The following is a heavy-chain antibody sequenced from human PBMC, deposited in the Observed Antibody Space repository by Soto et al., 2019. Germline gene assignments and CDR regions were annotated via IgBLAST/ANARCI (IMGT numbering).Heavy chain of an antibody. D-gene: IGHD6-13*01. CDR2: IKSKTDGGTT. CDR3: TTDHVGTSTWYFAYDI. V-gene: IGHV3-15*07. CDR1: GFTFANAW. Sequence: GGSLRLSCAASGFTFANAWMHWVRQAPGKGLEWVGRIKSKTDGGTTDYTAPVKGRFSISRDDSKNTLYLQMNSLQTEDTAVYFCTTDHVGTSTWYFAYDIWGQGTMVTVSS. J-gene: IGHJ3*02.